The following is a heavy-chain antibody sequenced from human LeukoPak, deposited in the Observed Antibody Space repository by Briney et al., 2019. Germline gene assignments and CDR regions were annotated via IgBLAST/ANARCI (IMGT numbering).Heavy chain of an antibody. CDR3: ARGGARRGYYTMDV. CDR1: GFSFSSYW. V-gene: IGHV3-74*01. D-gene: IGHD1-26*01. Sequence: GGSLRLSCDASGFSFSSYWMHWVRQAPGKGLLWVSRINSDGSSATYADSVKGRFTTSRDNAKHTLYLQMTSLSAEDTAVYFCARGGARRGYYTMDVWGPGTTVTVSS. J-gene: IGHJ6*02. CDR2: INSDGSSA.